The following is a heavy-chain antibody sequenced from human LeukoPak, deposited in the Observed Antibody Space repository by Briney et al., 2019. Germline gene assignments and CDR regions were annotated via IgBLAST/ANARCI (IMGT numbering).Heavy chain of an antibody. D-gene: IGHD6-19*01. Sequence: ASVKVSCKGSGYTFTVYDIHWVRQAPGQGLEWMGWINPNSGGTNSAQKFQGRVTLTRDTSISTAYLELSSLRADDTAVYYCARDLGSGWIIVDYWGQGTLVTVSS. CDR3: ARDLGSGWIIVDY. V-gene: IGHV1-2*02. CDR1: GYTFTVYD. CDR2: INPNSGGT. J-gene: IGHJ4*02.